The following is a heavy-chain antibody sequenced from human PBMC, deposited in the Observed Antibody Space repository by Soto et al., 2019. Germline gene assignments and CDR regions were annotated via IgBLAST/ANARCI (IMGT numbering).Heavy chain of an antibody. J-gene: IGHJ4*02. Sequence: SETLSLTCTVSGGSISSGDYYWSWIRQPPGKGLEWIGYIYYSGSTYYNPSLKSRVTISVDTSKNQFSLKLSSVTAADTAVYYCARERYYDYVWGSNQRGYYFDYWGQGTLVTVSS. CDR2: IYYSGST. V-gene: IGHV4-30-4*01. CDR3: ARERYYDYVWGSNQRGYYFDY. CDR1: GGSISSGDYY. D-gene: IGHD3-16*01.